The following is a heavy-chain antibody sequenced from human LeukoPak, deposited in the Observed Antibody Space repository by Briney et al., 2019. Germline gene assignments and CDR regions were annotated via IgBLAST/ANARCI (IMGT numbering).Heavy chain of an antibody. V-gene: IGHV3-23*01. CDR3: AKADSIDDRGLFGTDY. Sequence: PGGSLRLSCAASGFTFSSYAMSWVRQAPGKGLEWVSAISGSGGSTYYVDSVKGRFTISRDNSKNTLYLQMNSLRAEDTAVYYCAKADSIDDRGLFGTDYWGQGTLVTVSS. J-gene: IGHJ4*02. CDR2: ISGSGGST. CDR1: GFTFSSYA. D-gene: IGHD3-10*02.